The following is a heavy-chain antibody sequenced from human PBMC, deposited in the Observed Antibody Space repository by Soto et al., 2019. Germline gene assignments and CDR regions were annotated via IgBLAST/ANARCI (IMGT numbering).Heavy chain of an antibody. CDR2: IIPILGIA. V-gene: IGHV1-69*08. Sequence: QVQLVQSGAEVKKPGSSVKVSCKASGGTFSSYTISWVRQAPGQGLEWMGRIIPILGIANYAQKFQGRVKITANKATSTAYMELSTLRSEDTAVYYCARDPIAYDFPAYWGQVTLVTVSS. CDR3: ARDPIAYDFPAY. D-gene: IGHD3-3*01. CDR1: GGTFSSYT. J-gene: IGHJ4*02.